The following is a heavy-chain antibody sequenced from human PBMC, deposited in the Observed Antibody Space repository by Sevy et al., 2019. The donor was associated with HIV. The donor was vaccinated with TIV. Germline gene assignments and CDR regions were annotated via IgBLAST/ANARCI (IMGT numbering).Heavy chain of an antibody. D-gene: IGHD4-17*01. Sequence: ASVKVSCKASGYTFTGYYMHWVRQAPGQGLEWMGWINPNSGGTNDAQKFQGRVTMTRDTSISTAYMELSRLRSDDTAVYYCARGGTTVTTDYYYYMDVWGKGTTVTVSS. CDR3: ARGGTTVTTDYYYYMDV. V-gene: IGHV1-2*02. CDR1: GYTFTGYY. CDR2: INPNSGGT. J-gene: IGHJ6*03.